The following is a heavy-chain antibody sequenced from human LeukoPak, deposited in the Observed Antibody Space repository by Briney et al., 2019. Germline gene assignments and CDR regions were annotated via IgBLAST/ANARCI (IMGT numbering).Heavy chain of an antibody. J-gene: IGHJ4*02. CDR1: GFTFSSYS. D-gene: IGHD3-22*01. CDR3: ARANNYYDSSGYYGYFDY. CDR2: ISSSSSYI. Sequence: GGSLRLSCAASGFTFSSYSMNWVRRAPGKGLEWVSSISSSSSYIYYADSVKGRFTISRDNAKNSLYLQMNSLRAEDTAVYYCARANNYYDSSGYYGYFDYWGQGTLVTVSS. V-gene: IGHV3-21*01.